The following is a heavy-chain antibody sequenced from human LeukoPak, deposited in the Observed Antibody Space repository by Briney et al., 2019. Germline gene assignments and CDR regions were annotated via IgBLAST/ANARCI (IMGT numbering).Heavy chain of an antibody. Sequence: SSETLSLTCTVSGGSINISSYYWSCVRQPPGKGLEWIGYIYYSGSTKYNPSLKSRVTISVDTSKNQFSLKLRSVTAADTAVYYCATLAYRNALDIWGQGTMVSVSS. CDR3: ATLAYRNALDI. D-gene: IGHD2-2*01. CDR1: GGSINISSYY. J-gene: IGHJ3*02. V-gene: IGHV4-61*05. CDR2: IYYSGST.